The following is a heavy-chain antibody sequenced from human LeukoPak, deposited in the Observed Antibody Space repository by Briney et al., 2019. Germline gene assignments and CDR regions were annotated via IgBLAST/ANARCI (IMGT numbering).Heavy chain of an antibody. Sequence: ASVKVSCKASGYTFTSYDINWVRQATGQGLEWMGWMNPNSGNTGYAQKFQGRVTMTRNTSISTAYMELSSLRSEDTAVYYCARDPQSDIVVVPAAIGPRQYTAGIDYWGQGTLVTVSS. D-gene: IGHD2-2*02. CDR3: ARDPQSDIVVVPAAIGPRQYTAGIDY. CDR1: GYTFTSYD. V-gene: IGHV1-8*01. CDR2: MNPNSGNT. J-gene: IGHJ4*02.